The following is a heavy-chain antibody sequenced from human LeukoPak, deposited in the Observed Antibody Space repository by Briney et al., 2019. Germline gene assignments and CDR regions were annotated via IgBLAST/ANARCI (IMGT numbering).Heavy chain of an antibody. J-gene: IGHJ3*02. V-gene: IGHV3-15*01. CDR1: GFTFSSYA. CDR3: TTDAHGHYYDSSDAFDI. CDR2: IKSKTVGGTT. D-gene: IGHD3-22*01. Sequence: PGGSLTLSCAASGFTFSSYAVSWVRQAPGKGLEWVGRIKSKTVGGTTDYAAPVKGRFTISRDDSKDTLYLQMNSLKTEDTAVYYCTTDAHGHYYDSSDAFDIWGQGTMVTVSS.